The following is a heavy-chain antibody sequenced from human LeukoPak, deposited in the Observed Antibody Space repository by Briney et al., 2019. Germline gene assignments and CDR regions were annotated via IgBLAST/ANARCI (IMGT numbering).Heavy chain of an antibody. CDR2: IIPILGIA. D-gene: IGHD4-23*01. CDR3: ARDTHLVNWFDP. V-gene: IGHV1-69*04. J-gene: IGHJ5*02. CDR1: GGTFSSYA. Sequence: SVKVSCKASGGTFSSYAISWVRQAPGQGLEWMGRIIPILGIANYAQKFQGRVTITADKSTSTAYMELSSLRSEDTAVYYCARDTHLVNWFDPRGQGTLVTVSS.